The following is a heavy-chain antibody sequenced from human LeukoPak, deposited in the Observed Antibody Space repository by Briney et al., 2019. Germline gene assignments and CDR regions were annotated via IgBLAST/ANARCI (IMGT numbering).Heavy chain of an antibody. D-gene: IGHD4-17*01. CDR1: GGSFSGFY. CDR2: INHIRIT. J-gene: IGHJ6*04. CDR3: ARHYITYGDYNRVRANAMDV. V-gene: IGHV4-34*01. Sequence: SETLSLTCAVYGGSFSGFYWAWFRQPPGKGLEWSGEINHIRITNYNPSLKSRVTMSVDTSKNQFSLRLTSVTAADAAVYFCARHYITYGDYNRVRANAMDVWGKGTTVIISS.